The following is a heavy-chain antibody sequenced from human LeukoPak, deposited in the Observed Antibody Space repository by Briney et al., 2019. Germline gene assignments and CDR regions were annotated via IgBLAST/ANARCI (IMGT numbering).Heavy chain of an antibody. CDR3: ARDTDDILTGPDY. Sequence: GGSLRLSCAASGFTSSIYWMNWVRQAPGKGLEWVANIKQDGTEKYYVDSVKGRFTISRDNAKNSLYLQMNSLRAEDTAVYYCARDTDDILTGPDYWGQGTLVTVSS. CDR2: IKQDGTEK. CDR1: GFTSSIYW. J-gene: IGHJ4*02. V-gene: IGHV3-7*01. D-gene: IGHD3-9*01.